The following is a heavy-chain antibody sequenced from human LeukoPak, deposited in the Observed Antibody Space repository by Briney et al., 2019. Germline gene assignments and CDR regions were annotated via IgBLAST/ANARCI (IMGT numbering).Heavy chain of an antibody. CDR1: GFTFSSYR. Sequence: GGSLRLSCAASGFTFSSYRMNWVRQAPGKGLEWVSSISSSSSYIYYADSLKGRFTISRDNAKNSLYLQMNSLRAEDTAVYYCARAFGFPYYDYVWGSYRLARGAFDIWGQGTMVTVSS. J-gene: IGHJ3*02. CDR3: ARAFGFPYYDYVWGSYRLARGAFDI. V-gene: IGHV3-21*01. D-gene: IGHD3-16*02. CDR2: ISSSSSYI.